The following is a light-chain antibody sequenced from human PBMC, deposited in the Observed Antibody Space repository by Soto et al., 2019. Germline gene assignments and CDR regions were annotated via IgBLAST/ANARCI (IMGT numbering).Light chain of an antibody. J-gene: IGKJ1*01. Sequence: EIVMTQSPATLSVSPGERATLSCRASQSVSSNLAWYQQKPGQAPRLLIYGASTRATGIPARFSGSGSGTEFNLTISSLQSEDFAVYYCQPYNNWPQTFGQGTKVEIK. CDR2: GAS. CDR1: QSVSSN. CDR3: QPYNNWPQT. V-gene: IGKV3-15*01.